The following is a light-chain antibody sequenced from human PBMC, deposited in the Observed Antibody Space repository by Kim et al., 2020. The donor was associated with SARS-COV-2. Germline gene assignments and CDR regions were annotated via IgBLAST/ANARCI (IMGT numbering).Light chain of an antibody. J-gene: IGLJ2*01. V-gene: IGLV3-1*01. CDR3: QAWDSGTVV. CDR2: QDF. Sequence: SYELTQPPSVSVSPVQTVTLTCSGDKLGEKYSCWYQQRSGQSPILLIYQDFKRPSGIPERFSGSNFGNTATLTISGTQTVDEADYYCQAWDSGTVVFGGGTQLTVL. CDR1: KLGEKY.